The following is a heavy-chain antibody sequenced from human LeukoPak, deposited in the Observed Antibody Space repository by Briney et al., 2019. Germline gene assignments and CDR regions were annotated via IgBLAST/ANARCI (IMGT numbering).Heavy chain of an antibody. CDR1: GFTFSSYS. J-gene: IGHJ4*02. CDR2: ISSSSSYI. D-gene: IGHD3-10*01. CDR3: ARDAYGSGSPYYFDY. Sequence: GGSLRLSCAASGFTFSSYSMNWVRQAPGKGLEWVSSISSSSSYIYYADSVKGRFTISRDNAKNSRYLQMNSLRAEDTAVYYCARDAYGSGSPYYFDYWGQGTLVTVSS. V-gene: IGHV3-21*01.